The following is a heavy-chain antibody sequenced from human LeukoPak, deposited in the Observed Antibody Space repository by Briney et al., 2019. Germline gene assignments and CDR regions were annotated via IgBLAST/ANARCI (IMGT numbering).Heavy chain of an antibody. D-gene: IGHD3-22*01. V-gene: IGHV4-4*07. CDR2: IYTSGST. Sequence: PSETLSLTCTVSGGSISSYYWSWIRRPAGKGPEWIGRIYTSGSTNYNPSLKSQVTMSVDTSKNQFSLKLSSVTAADTAVYYCARDRGTYYYDSSGFDYWGQGTLVTVSS. J-gene: IGHJ4*02. CDR3: ARDRGTYYYDSSGFDY. CDR1: GGSISSYY.